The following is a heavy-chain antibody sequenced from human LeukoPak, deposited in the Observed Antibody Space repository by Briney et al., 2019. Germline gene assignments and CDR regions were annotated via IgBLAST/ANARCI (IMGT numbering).Heavy chain of an antibody. V-gene: IGHV3-23*01. D-gene: IGHD1-1*01. CDR3: AKAYWSEYYFDY. CDR1: GFTFSSYA. J-gene: IGHJ4*02. CDR2: ISGSGGST. Sequence: GGSLRLSCAASGFTFSSYAMSWVRQTPGKGLEGVSAISGSGGSTYYTDSVKGRFTISRDNSRNTLFLQMNSLRAEDTAVYYCAKAYWSEYYFDYWGQGTLVTVSS.